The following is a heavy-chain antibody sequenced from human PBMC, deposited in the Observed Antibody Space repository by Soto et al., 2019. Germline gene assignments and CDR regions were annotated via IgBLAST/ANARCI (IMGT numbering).Heavy chain of an antibody. CDR2: ISSIGGST. CDR1: GFTFSSYV. V-gene: IGHV3-64*01. CDR3: ARGPGYYFDY. J-gene: IGHJ4*02. Sequence: EVQLVESGGGLVQPGGPLGLSCAASGFTFSSYVRHWVRQAPGKGLEYVSAISSIGGSTYYANSVKGRFTISRDNSKNTLYLQMGSLRAEDMAVYYCARGPGYYFDYWGQGTLVTVSS.